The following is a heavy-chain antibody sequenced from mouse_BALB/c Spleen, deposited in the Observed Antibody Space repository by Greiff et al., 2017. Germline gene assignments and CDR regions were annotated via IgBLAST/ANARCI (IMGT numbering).Heavy chain of an antibody. CDR2: INPSTGYT. D-gene: IGHD4-1*01. CDR3: AKANWDAMDY. J-gene: IGHJ4*01. Sequence: VQLQQSGAELAKPGASVKMSCKASGYTFTSYWMHWVKQRPGQGLEWIGYINPSTGYTEYNQKFKDKATLTADKSSSTAYMQLSSLTSEDSAVYYCAKANWDAMDYWGQGTSVTVSS. CDR1: GYTFTSYW. V-gene: IGHV1-7*01.